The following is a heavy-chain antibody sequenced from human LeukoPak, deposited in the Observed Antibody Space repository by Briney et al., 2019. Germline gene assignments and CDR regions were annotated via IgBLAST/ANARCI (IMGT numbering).Heavy chain of an antibody. CDR1: GGSISSSSYY. CDR3: ARVHDYGDYFDY. Sequence: PSETLSLTCTVSGGSISSSSYYWSWIRQPPGKGLEWIGYIYYSGSTNYNPSLKGRVTISVDTSKNQFSLKLSSVTAADTAVYYCARVHDYGDYFDYWGQGTLVTVSS. V-gene: IGHV4-61*01. J-gene: IGHJ4*02. CDR2: IYYSGST. D-gene: IGHD4-17*01.